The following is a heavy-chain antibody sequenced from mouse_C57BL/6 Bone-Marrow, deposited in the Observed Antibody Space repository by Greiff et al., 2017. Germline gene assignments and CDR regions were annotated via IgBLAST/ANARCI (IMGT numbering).Heavy chain of an antibody. D-gene: IGHD2-1*01. Sequence: EVQRVESGAELVRPGASVKLSCTASGFNIKDDYMHWVKQRPEQGLEWIGWIDPENGDTDYGSKFQGKATITADTSSNTAYLQLSSLTSEDTAVYYCTTGEGNVSMYYGGQGTAVTVSA. CDR1: GFNIKDDY. V-gene: IGHV14-4*01. CDR2: IDPENGDT. J-gene: IGHJ4*01. CDR3: TTGEGNVSMYY.